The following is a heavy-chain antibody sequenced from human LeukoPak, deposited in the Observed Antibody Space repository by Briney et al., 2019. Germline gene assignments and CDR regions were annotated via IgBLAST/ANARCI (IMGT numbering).Heavy chain of an antibody. J-gene: IGHJ6*03. CDR2: INHSGST. Sequence: PSETLSLTCAVYGGSFSGYYWSWIRQPPGKGLEWIGEINHSGSTNYNPSLKSRVTISVDTSKNQFSLKLSSVTAADTAVYYCASGGPGAYYYYYYMDVWGKGTTVTVSS. CDR1: GGSFSGYY. V-gene: IGHV4-34*01. CDR3: ASGGPGAYYYYYYMDV. D-gene: IGHD7-27*01.